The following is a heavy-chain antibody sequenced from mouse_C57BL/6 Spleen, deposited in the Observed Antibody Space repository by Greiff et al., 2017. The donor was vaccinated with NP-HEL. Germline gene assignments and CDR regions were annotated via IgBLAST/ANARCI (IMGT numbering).Heavy chain of an antibody. CDR3: ATDDRYPHWYFDV. J-gene: IGHJ1*03. CDR1: GYTFTSYW. V-gene: IGHV1-69*01. CDR2: NDPSDSYT. D-gene: IGHD2-3*01. Sequence: QVQLQQPGAELVMPGASVKLSCKASGYTFTSYWMHWGKQRPGQGLEWIGENDPSDSYTNYNQKFKGKSTLTVDKSSSTAYMQLSILTSEDSEVYYSATDDRYPHWYFDVWRTETTVTVPS.